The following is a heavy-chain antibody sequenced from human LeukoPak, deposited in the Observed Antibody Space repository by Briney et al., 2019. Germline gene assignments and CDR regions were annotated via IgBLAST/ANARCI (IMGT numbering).Heavy chain of an antibody. CDR3: ARDGVVRGVIISLFDY. Sequence: GGSLRLSCAASGFTFSSYAMSWVRQAPGKGLEWVSAISGSGGSTYYADSVKGRFTISRDNSKNTLYLQMNSLRAEDTAVYYCARDGVVRGVIISLFDYWGQGTLVTVSS. CDR2: ISGSGGST. J-gene: IGHJ4*02. V-gene: IGHV3-23*01. D-gene: IGHD3-10*01. CDR1: GFTFSSYA.